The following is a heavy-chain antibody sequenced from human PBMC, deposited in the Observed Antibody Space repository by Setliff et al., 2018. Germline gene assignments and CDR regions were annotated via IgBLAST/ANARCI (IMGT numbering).Heavy chain of an antibody. CDR3: ARAKGTTMATQYFDY. V-gene: IGHV3-21*01. CDR2: ISPSSSHI. D-gene: IGHD3-10*01. CDR1: GYTFTGHY. Sequence: GASVKVSCKASGYTFTGHYIHWVRQAPGTGLEWVSSISPSSSHIYYADSAEGRFTISRDNAKNSLYLQLNSLRAEDTAVYYRARAKGTTMATQYFDYWGQGTLVTVSS. J-gene: IGHJ4*02.